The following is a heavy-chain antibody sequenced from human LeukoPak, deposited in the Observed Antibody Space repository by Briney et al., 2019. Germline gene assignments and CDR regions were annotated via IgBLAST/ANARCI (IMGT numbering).Heavy chain of an antibody. J-gene: IGHJ6*03. Sequence: SETLSLTCAVYGGYFSGYYWSWIRQPPGKGLEWIGEINHSGSTNYNPSLKSRVTISVDTSKNQFSLKLSSVTAADTAVYYCARRAIFGVVMTYYYYMDVWGKGTTVTVSS. V-gene: IGHV4-34*01. D-gene: IGHD3-3*01. CDR2: INHSGST. CDR3: ARRAIFGVVMTYYYYMDV. CDR1: GGYFSGYY.